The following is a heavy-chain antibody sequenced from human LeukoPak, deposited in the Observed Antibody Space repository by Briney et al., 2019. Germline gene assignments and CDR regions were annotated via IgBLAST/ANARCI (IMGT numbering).Heavy chain of an antibody. Sequence: ASVRVSCKASGYTFTSDDIIWVRQASGRGLEWMGWMNPNSGHTGYAQKFQGRVTMTRTTSISTAYMELTSLTSEDSAVYYCARSIVGVRKRNDYWGQGTLVTVSS. CDR1: GYTFTSDD. V-gene: IGHV1-8*01. CDR2: MNPNSGHT. D-gene: IGHD1-26*01. CDR3: ARSIVGVRKRNDY. J-gene: IGHJ4*02.